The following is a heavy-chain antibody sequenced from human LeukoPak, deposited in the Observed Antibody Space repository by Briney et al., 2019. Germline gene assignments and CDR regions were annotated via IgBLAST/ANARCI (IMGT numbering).Heavy chain of an antibody. V-gene: IGHV1-18*01. D-gene: IGHD3-3*01. CDR3: ARWYYDFWSGPRDYMDV. J-gene: IGHJ6*03. CDR2: ISAYNGNT. CDR1: GYNFSSYG. Sequence: ASVKVSCKASGYNFSSYGISWVRQAPGQGLEWMGWISAYNGNTNYAQKLQGRVTMTTDTSTSTAYMELRSLRSDDTAVYYCARWYYDFWSGPRDYMDVWGKGTTVTVSS.